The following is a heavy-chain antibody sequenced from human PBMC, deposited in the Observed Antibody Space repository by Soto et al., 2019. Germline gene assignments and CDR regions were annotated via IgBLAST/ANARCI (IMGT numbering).Heavy chain of an antibody. CDR2: ISAYNGNT. J-gene: IGHJ4*02. Sequence: ASVKVSCKASGYTFTSYGISWVRQSPGQGLEWMGWISAYNGNTNYAQKLQGRVTMTTDTSTSTAYMELRSLRSDDTAVYYCARSIAAAVDFDYWGQGTLVTVSS. D-gene: IGHD6-13*01. V-gene: IGHV1-18*01. CDR1: GYTFTSYG. CDR3: ARSIAAAVDFDY.